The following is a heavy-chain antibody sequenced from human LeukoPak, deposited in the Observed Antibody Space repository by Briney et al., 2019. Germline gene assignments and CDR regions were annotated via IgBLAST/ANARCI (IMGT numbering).Heavy chain of an antibody. CDR2: INHSGST. J-gene: IGHJ6*03. D-gene: IGHD3-16*02. CDR3: ARGRGYDYVWGSYRPRDYYYYMDV. CDR1: GGSFSGYY. V-gene: IGHV4-34*01. Sequence: SETLSLTCAVYGGSFSGYYWSWIRQPPGKGLEWIGEINHSGSTNYNPSLKSRVTISVDTSKNQFSLKLSSVTAADTAVYYCARGRGYDYVWGSYRPRDYYYYMDVWGKGTTVTVSS.